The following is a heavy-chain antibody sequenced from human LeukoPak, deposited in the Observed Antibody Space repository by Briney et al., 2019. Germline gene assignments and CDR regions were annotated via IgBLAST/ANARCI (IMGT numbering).Heavy chain of an antibody. V-gene: IGHV3-23*01. Sequence: PGRSLRLSCAASGFTFSSYAMSWVRQAPRKGLEWVSAISGSGGSTYYADSVKGRVTISRDNSKNTLYLQMNSLRAEDTAVYYCAKVVYSSGWYGGALYHYWGQGTLVTVSS. CDR3: AKVVYSSGWYGGALYHY. D-gene: IGHD6-19*01. J-gene: IGHJ4*02. CDR2: ISGSGGST. CDR1: GFTFSSYA.